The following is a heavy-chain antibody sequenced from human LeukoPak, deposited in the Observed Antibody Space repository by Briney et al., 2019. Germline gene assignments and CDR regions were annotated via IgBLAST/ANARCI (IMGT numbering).Heavy chain of an antibody. CDR2: INPSGGST. J-gene: IGHJ4*02. V-gene: IGHV1-46*01. D-gene: IGHD3-10*01. Sequence: ASVKVSCKASGYTFTSYYMHLVRQAPGQGLEWMGIINPSGGSTSCAQKFQGRVTMTRDTSTSTVYMELSSLRSEDTAVYYCARVVTMEGFDYWGQGTLVTVSS. CDR3: ARVVTMEGFDY. CDR1: GYTFTSYY.